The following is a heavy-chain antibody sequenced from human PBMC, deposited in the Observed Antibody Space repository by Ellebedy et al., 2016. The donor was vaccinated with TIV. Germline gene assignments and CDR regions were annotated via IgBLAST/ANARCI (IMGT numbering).Heavy chain of an antibody. CDR2: ISSNGGST. CDR3: VKVANSGWEGLDN. D-gene: IGHD6-19*01. J-gene: IGHJ4*02. V-gene: IGHV3-64D*06. CDR1: GFTFSTYA. Sequence: GGSLRLXXSASGFTFSTYAMHWVRQAPGKGLEYVSAISSNGGSTYYADSVKGRFTIARDNSKNTLYLQMSSLRAEDTAVYYCVKVANSGWEGLDNWGQGTLVTVSS.